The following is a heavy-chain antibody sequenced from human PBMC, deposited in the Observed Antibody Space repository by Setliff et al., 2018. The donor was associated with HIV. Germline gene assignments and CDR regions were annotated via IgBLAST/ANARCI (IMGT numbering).Heavy chain of an antibody. CDR2: IYQSGST. Sequence: PSETLSLTCAVSGYSISSGYYGGWIRQPPGKGLEWIGCIYQSGSTYYNVSLKSRVIISVDTSKNQFSLKLNSVTAADTAIYYCARHRAVAGANYFDFWGQGTLVTVPQ. V-gene: IGHV4-38-2*01. D-gene: IGHD6-19*01. CDR3: ARHRAVAGANYFDF. J-gene: IGHJ4*02. CDR1: GYSISSGYY.